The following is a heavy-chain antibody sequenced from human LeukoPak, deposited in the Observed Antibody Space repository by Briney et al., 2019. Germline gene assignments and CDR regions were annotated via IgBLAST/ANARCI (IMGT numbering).Heavy chain of an antibody. CDR2: IKQDGSEK. V-gene: IGHV3-7*01. CDR1: GFTFSNYW. Sequence: GGSLRLSCAASGFTFSNYWMSWVRQAPGKGLEWVANIKQDGSEKYYVDSVKGRFTISRDNAKNSLYLQMSSLRAEDTAVYYCARIRGDYDSRGYYFLGAFDIWGQGTMVTVSS. D-gene: IGHD3-22*01. J-gene: IGHJ3*02. CDR3: ARIRGDYDSRGYYFLGAFDI.